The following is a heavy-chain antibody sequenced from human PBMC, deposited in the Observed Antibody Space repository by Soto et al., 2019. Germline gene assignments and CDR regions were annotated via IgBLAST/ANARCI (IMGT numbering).Heavy chain of an antibody. CDR3: ARHFRGIAVAGADAFDI. CDR1: GYSLTSYW. D-gene: IGHD6-19*01. Sequence: LKISCKGSGYSLTSYWIGWVRQMPGKGLEWMGIIYPGDSDTRYSPSFQGQVTISADKSISTAYLQWSSLKASDTAMYYCARHFRGIAVAGADAFDIWGQGTMVTVSS. J-gene: IGHJ3*02. CDR2: IYPGDSDT. V-gene: IGHV5-51*01.